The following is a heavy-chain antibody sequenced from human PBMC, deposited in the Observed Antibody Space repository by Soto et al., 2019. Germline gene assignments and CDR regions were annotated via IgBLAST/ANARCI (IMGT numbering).Heavy chain of an antibody. CDR3: ARAYYDFWTSYHYGMDV. D-gene: IGHD3-3*01. V-gene: IGHV4-30-2*01. Sequence: QLQLQESGSGLVKPSQTLSLTCAVSGVSISSDGYSWSWIRQPPGKGLEWIGFIYQSGSTYYNPSLKSRGTMSVDRSKNQSSLKLTSVTAADTAVYYCARAYYDFWTSYHYGMDVWGQGTTVTVSS. CDR1: GVSISSDGYS. J-gene: IGHJ6*02. CDR2: IYQSGST.